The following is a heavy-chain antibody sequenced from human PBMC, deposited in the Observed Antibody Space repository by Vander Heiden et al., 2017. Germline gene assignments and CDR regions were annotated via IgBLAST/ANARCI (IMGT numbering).Heavy chain of an antibody. CDR2: IYYSGST. V-gene: IGHV4-31*03. J-gene: IGHJ2*01. Sequence: QVQLQASGPGLVKPSQTLSLTCTVSGASISSGGYYWSWIRQHPGKGLEWIGYIYYSGSTYYNPSLKSRVTISVDTSKNQFSLKLSSVTAADTAVYYCASAWVGWGFYWYFDLWGRGTLVTVSS. CDR3: ASAWVGWGFYWYFDL. CDR1: GASISSGGYY. D-gene: IGHD3-16*01.